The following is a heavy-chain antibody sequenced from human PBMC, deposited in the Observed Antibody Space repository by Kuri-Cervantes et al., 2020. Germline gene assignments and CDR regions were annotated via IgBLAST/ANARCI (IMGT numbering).Heavy chain of an antibody. D-gene: IGHD5-12*01. V-gene: IGHV3-21*01. CDR3: ARDRYSGYDYGYYYYYMDV. CDR1: GFTFSSYS. CDR2: ISSSSSYI. J-gene: IGHJ6*03. Sequence: GESLKISCAASGFTFSSYSMNWVRQAPGKELEWVSSISSSSSYIYYADSVKGRFTISRDNAKNSLYLQMNSLRAEDTAVYYCARDRYSGYDYGYYYYYMDVWGKGTTVTVSS.